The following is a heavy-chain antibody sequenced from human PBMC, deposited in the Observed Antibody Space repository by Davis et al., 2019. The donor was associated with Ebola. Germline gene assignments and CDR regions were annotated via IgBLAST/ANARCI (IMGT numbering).Heavy chain of an antibody. J-gene: IGHJ5*02. CDR1: GGSISSSY. CDR3: ARHTSYGGKTWFDP. CDR2: IYHSGRT. V-gene: IGHV4-59*08. D-gene: IGHD4-23*01. Sequence: MPSETLSPTCTVPGGSISSSYWSWIRQSPGKGLEWIGYIYHSGRTNYNPSLKSRVTISLDTSKNQFSLKLTSVTAADTAVYYCARHTSYGGKTWFDPWGQGTVVTVSS.